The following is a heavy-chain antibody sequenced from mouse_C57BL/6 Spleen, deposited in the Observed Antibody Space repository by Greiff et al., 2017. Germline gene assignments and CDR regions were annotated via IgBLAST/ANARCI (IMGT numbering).Heavy chain of an antibody. D-gene: IGHD2-3*01. CDR1: GYTFTSYG. V-gene: IGHV1-81*01. CDR2: IYPRSGNT. CDR3: ARSEGYCCYIDD. J-gene: IGHJ1*03. Sequence: VQLQQSGAELARPGASVKLSCKASGYTFTSYGISWVKQRTGQGLEWIGEIYPRSGNTYYNEKFKGKATLTADKSSSTAYMELRYLDSEVYAVDFCARSEGYCCYIDDWGTGTTVTVSS.